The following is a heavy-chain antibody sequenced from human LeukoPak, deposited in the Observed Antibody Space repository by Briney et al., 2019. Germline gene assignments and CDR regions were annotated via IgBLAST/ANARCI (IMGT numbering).Heavy chain of an antibody. D-gene: IGHD1-26*01. Sequence: QPGGSLRLSCAASGFTFSSYWMSWVRQAPGKGLEWVANIKQDGSQKYYVDSVKGRFTISRDNSKNTLYLQMNSLRAEDTAVYYCASGVVGATEDYWGQGTLVTVSS. CDR2: IKQDGSQK. J-gene: IGHJ4*02. CDR1: GFTFSSYW. CDR3: ASGVVGATEDY. V-gene: IGHV3-7*01.